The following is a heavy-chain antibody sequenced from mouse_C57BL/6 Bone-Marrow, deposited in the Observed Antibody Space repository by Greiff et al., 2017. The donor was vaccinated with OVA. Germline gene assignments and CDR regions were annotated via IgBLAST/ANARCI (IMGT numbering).Heavy chain of an antibody. Sequence: VQLVESGPELVKPGASVKMSCKASGYTFTDYYMHWVKQKPGKGLEWIGEIYPGSGNTYYNEKFKGKATLTADTSSSTAYMQLSSLTSEDSAVYFCEYRAYWGQGTLVTVSA. D-gene: IGHD2-14*01. CDR2: YPGSGNTY. V-gene: IGHV1-83*01. CDR3: YRAY. J-gene: IGHJ3*01. CDR1: YTFTDYYM.